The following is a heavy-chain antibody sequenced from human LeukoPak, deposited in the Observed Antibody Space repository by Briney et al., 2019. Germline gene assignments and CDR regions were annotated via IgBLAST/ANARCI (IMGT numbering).Heavy chain of an antibody. D-gene: IGHD6-13*01. V-gene: IGHV1-69*05. CDR1: GGTFSSYA. J-gene: IGHJ4*02. CDR3: ASPTRYSSSWFLLY. Sequence: EASVKVSCKASGGTFSSYAISWVRQAPGQGLEWMRGIIPIFGTANYAQKFQGRVTITTDESTSTAYMELSSLRSEDTAVYYCASPTRYSSSWFLLYWGQGTLVTVSS. CDR2: IIPIFGTA.